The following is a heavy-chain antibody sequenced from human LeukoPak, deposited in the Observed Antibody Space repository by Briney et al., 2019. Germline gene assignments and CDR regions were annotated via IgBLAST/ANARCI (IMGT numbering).Heavy chain of an antibody. CDR3: AKDMFEYSGSYYFDY. Sequence: GGSLRLSCAASGFTFDDYAMHWVRQAPGKGLEWVSGISWNSGSIGYADSVKGRFTISRDNAKNSLYLQMNGLRAEDTALYYCAKDMFEYSGSYYFDYWGQGTLVTVSS. J-gene: IGHJ4*02. V-gene: IGHV3-9*01. D-gene: IGHD1-26*01. CDR1: GFTFDDYA. CDR2: ISWNSGSI.